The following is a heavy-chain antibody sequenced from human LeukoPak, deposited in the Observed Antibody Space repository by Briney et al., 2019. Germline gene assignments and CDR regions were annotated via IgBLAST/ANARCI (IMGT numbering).Heavy chain of an antibody. CDR2: INYDARSR. CDR1: GFTFSLSW. Sequence: GGSLRLSSAASGFTFSLSWMHWVRQAPGKGLEGVSSINYDARSRTYADSMKGRLTISRDNANNTLFLQMNSLRVEDTAIYSCVRGAGPGTPFDWGQGILVTVSS. CDR3: VRGAGPGTPFD. J-gene: IGHJ1*01. V-gene: IGHV3-74*01. D-gene: IGHD1-1*01.